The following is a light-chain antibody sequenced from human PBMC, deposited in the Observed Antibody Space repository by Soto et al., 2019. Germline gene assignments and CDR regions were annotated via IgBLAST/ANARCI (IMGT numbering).Light chain of an antibody. CDR1: QSISNW. Sequence: DIQMTQSPSTLSASVGDRVTITCRASQSISNWLAWYQQKPGKAPKLLIYDASSLESGVPSRFSGSGSGTEFTLTIRSLQPDDFATYYCQQYNSYSGTFGQGTKVEI. CDR2: DAS. V-gene: IGKV1-5*01. CDR3: QQYNSYSGT. J-gene: IGKJ1*01.